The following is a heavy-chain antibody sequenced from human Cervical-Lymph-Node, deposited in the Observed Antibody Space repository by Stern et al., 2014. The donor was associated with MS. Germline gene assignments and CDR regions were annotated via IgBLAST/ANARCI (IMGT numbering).Heavy chain of an antibody. J-gene: IGHJ4*02. CDR2: INPSGGST. Sequence: VQLVESGAEVKQPGASVKVSCKASGYSFTTYYMHWVRQAPGQGLEWLGTINPSGGSTTYAQKFQGRITMTRDTSTNTVNMELNSLRSEDMAVYYCARVQRERTYYFESSGYPFDYWGQGTLVTVSS. D-gene: IGHD3-22*01. CDR3: ARVQRERTYYFESSGYPFDY. V-gene: IGHV1-46*01. CDR1: GYSFTTYY.